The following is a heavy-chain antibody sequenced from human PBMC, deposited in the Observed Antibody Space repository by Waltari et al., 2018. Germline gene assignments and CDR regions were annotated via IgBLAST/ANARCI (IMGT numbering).Heavy chain of an antibody. CDR2: RKQDGSEK. D-gene: IGHD4-17*01. Sequence: EVQLVESGGGSVQPGGSLRLSCAASGMTFSNYWMNWVCQAPVRGLEWEANRKQDGSEKNYVGSVEGRFSISRDKAQNSLYLQMNSLRAEDTAIYYCVTGLTTVTAKDYFDHWGQGALVTVSS. J-gene: IGHJ4*02. V-gene: IGHV3-7*01. CDR1: GMTFSNYW. CDR3: VTGLTTVTAKDYFDH.